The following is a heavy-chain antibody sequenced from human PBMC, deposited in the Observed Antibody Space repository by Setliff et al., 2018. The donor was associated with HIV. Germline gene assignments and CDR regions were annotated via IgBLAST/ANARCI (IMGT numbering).Heavy chain of an antibody. V-gene: IGHV4-31*03. CDR3: ARLSQLALFGGIIGPYFDY. CDR1: GDSITDGGYY. CDR2: IYYSGST. J-gene: IGHJ4*02. D-gene: IGHD3-16*01. Sequence: SETLSLTCTVSGDSITDGGYYWSWIRQHPGKGLEWIGYIYYSGSTYYNPSLKSRLTISIDTSKNQFSLKLSSVTAADTAVYYCARLSQLALFGGIIGPYFDYWGQGTLVTVSS.